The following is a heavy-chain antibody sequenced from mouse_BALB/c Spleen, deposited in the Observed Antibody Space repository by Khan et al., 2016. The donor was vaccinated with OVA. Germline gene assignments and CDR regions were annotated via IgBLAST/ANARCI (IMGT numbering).Heavy chain of an antibody. CDR2: ISSGSSSI. V-gene: IGHV5-17*02. CDR3: ARDSNCDY. CDR1: GFTFSRFG. Sequence: EVELVESGGGLVQPGGSRKLSCAASGFTFSRFGMHWVRQAPEKGLEWVAYISSGSSSIYYADTVTGRFTISRDNPKNTLFLQMTSLRSEDTAMYYCARDSNCDYWGQGTTLTVSS. J-gene: IGHJ2*01.